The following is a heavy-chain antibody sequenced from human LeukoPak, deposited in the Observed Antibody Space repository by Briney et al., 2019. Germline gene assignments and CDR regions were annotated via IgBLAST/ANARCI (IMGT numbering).Heavy chain of an antibody. V-gene: IGHV4-59*01. CDR3: ARVSAAGTGPDY. J-gene: IGHJ4*02. Sequence: SETLSLTCTVSGGSMSYNYWSWIRQPPGKGLEWIGFMSNSGHTDSNASLKSRVTISVDTSKNQFSLKLNSVTAADTAVYYCARVSAAGTGPDYWGQGTLVTVSS. CDR2: MSNSGHT. D-gene: IGHD6-13*01. CDR1: GGSMSYNY.